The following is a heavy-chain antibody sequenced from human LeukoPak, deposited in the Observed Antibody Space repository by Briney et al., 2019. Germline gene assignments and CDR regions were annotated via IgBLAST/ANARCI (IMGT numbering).Heavy chain of an antibody. CDR2: INPNSGGT. CDR3: ARDMGTSGFWSGYPGYY. J-gene: IGHJ4*02. CDR1: GYTFTGYY. V-gene: IGHV1-2*06. D-gene: IGHD3-3*01. Sequence: GASVKVSCKASGYTFTGYYMHWVRQAPGQGLEWMGRINPNSGGTNYAQKFQGRVTMTRDTSISTAYMELSRLRSDDTAVYYCARDMGTSGFWSGYPGYYWGQGTLVTVSS.